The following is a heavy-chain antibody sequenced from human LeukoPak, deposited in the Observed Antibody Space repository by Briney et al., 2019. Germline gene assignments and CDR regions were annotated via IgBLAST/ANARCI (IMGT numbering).Heavy chain of an antibody. D-gene: IGHD3-22*01. CDR2: INPSGGST. Sequence: GSSVKVSCKASGGTFSSYAISWVRQAPGQGLEWMGIINPSGGSTSYAQKFQGRVTMTRDTSTSTVYMELSSLRSEDTAVYYCARGILPYYYDSSGYYYNWFDPWGQGTLVTVSS. V-gene: IGHV1-46*01. CDR1: GGTFSSYA. CDR3: ARGILPYYYDSSGYYYNWFDP. J-gene: IGHJ5*02.